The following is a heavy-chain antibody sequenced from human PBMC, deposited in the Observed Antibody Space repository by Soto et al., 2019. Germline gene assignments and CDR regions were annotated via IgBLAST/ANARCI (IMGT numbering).Heavy chain of an antibody. Sequence: ASVKVSCKASGYTFTSYDINWVRQATGQGLEWMGWMNPNSGNTGYAQKFQGRVTMTRNTSISTAYMELSSLRSEDTAVYYCARFFWSGYYIDVWGKGTTVTVSS. CDR1: GYTFTSYD. CDR3: ARFFWSGYYIDV. V-gene: IGHV1-8*01. J-gene: IGHJ6*04. CDR2: MNPNSGNT. D-gene: IGHD3-3*01.